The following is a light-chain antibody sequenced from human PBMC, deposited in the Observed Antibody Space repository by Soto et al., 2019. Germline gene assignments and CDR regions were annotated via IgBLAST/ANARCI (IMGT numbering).Light chain of an antibody. CDR2: DTS. CDR3: QQRSNWPLT. Sequence: EIVLTQSPATLSLSPGERATLSCSASQSVSTYLAWYQQKPGQAPRLLIFDTSNRATGIPARFSGSGSGTDFTLTISGLEPEDFALYYCQQRSNWPLTFGGGTRVQIK. CDR1: QSVSTY. J-gene: IGKJ4*01. V-gene: IGKV3-11*01.